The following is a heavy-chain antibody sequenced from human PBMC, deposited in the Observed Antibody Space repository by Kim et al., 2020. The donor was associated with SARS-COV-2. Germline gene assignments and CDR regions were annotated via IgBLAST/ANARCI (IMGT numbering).Heavy chain of an antibody. J-gene: IGHJ5*02. D-gene: IGHD1-7*01. CDR3: AKVPRITGTTPSDP. Sequence: ADSVKGRFTISRDNSKNTLYLQMNSLRAEDTAVYYCAKVPRITGTTPSDPWGQGTLVTVSS. V-gene: IGHV3-23*01.